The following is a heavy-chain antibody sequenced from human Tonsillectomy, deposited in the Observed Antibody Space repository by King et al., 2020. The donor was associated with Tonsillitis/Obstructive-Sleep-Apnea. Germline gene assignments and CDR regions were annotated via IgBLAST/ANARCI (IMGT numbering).Heavy chain of an antibody. Sequence: VQLVESGAEVKKPGASVKVSCKASGYTFTSYGISWVRQAPGQGLEWMGWISAYNGNTNYAQKLKGRVTMTTDTSTSTAYMELRSLRSDDTAVYYCARDVVVVPAAIPDAFDIWGQGTMVTVSS. V-gene: IGHV1-18*01. CDR2: ISAYNGNT. CDR1: GYTFTSYG. CDR3: ARDVVVVPAAIPDAFDI. D-gene: IGHD2-2*01. J-gene: IGHJ3*02.